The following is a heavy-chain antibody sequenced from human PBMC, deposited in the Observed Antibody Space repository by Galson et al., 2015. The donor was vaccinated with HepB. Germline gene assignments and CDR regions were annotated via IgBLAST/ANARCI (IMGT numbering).Heavy chain of an antibody. Sequence: SVKVSCKASGYTFTSYGISWVRQAPGQGLEWMGWISAYNGNTNYAQKLQGRVTMTTDTSTSTAYMELRSLRSDDTAVYYCARAVLDYGGKRRDSWFDPWGQGTLVTVSS. CDR3: ARAVLDYGGKRRDSWFDP. CDR2: ISAYNGNT. V-gene: IGHV1-18*01. CDR1: GYTFTSYG. J-gene: IGHJ5*02. D-gene: IGHD4-23*01.